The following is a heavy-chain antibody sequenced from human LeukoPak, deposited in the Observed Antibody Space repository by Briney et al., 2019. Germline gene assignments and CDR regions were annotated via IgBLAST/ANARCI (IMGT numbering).Heavy chain of an antibody. CDR3: ARMKYYGASYSEFDY. CDR2: IDWDDDK. J-gene: IGHJ4*02. V-gene: IGHV2-70*01. Sequence: SGPALVKPTQTLTLTCTFSGFSLSTSGMCVSWIRQPPGKALEWLALIDWDDDKYYSTSLKTRLTISKDTSKNQVVLTMTNMDSVDTATYYCARMKYYGASYSEFDYWGQGTLVTVSS. D-gene: IGHD4-17*01. CDR1: GFSLSTSGMC.